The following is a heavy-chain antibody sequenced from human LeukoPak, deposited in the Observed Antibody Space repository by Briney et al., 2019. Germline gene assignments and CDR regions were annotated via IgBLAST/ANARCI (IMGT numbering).Heavy chain of an antibody. V-gene: IGHV1-8*03. CDR2: MNPNTGNA. J-gene: IGHJ4*02. CDR3: ARVGYSNSYDY. Sequence: ASMKVSCKASGYTFTNFDINWVRQATGQGLEWMGWMNPNTGNAGYAQKFQDRVTITWDASISTAYMDLSSLRSEDTAVYYCARVGYSNSYDYWGQGTLVTVSS. D-gene: IGHD4-11*01. CDR1: GYTFTNFD.